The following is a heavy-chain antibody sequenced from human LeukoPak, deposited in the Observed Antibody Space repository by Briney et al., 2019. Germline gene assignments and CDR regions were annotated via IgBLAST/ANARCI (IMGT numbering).Heavy chain of an antibody. CDR2: INPNDGDT. V-gene: IGHV1-2*02. D-gene: IGHD2-2*01. CDR1: GYTFTDYY. CDR3: ARANFLYCSSTSCLFDY. Sequence: ASVKVSCKASGYTFTDYYMNWVRQAPGQGIEWMGWINPNDGDTYYAQKFQGRVTMTRDTSISTAHMEVSRLRSDDTAVYYCARANFLYCSSTSCLFDYWGQGTLVTVSS. J-gene: IGHJ4*02.